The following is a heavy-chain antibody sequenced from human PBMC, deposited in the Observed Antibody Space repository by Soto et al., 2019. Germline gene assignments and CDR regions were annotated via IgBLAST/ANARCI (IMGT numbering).Heavy chain of an antibody. D-gene: IGHD1-20*01. V-gene: IGHV3-13*01. CDR3: ARGTLTGTDSYYFDY. CDR1: GFTFSSYD. J-gene: IGHJ4*02. Sequence: GGSLRLSCAASGFTFSSYDMHWVRQATGKGLEWVSAIGTAGDTYYPGSVKGRFTISRENAKNSLYLQMNSLRAEDTAVYYCARGTLTGTDSYYFDYWGQGTLVTVSS. CDR2: IGTAGDT.